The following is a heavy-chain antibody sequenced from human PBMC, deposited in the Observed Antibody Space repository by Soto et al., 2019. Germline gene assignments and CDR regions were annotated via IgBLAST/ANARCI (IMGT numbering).Heavy chain of an antibody. CDR1: GYTFANYH. J-gene: IGHJ4*02. CDR3: ARARRSMDH. V-gene: IGHV1-18*04. CDR2: ISGYNGDT. Sequence: QVQLVQSGAEVKKPGASVRVSCKTSGYTFANYHINWVRQAPGQGLEWMGWISGYNGDTKYAQKLQGRVTVTTDTSTGTAYMELRSLRSDDTAMYYCARARRSMDHWGQGTLVTVSS.